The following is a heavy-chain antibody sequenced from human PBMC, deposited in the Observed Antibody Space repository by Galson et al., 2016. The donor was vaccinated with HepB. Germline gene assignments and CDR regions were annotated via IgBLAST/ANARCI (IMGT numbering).Heavy chain of an antibody. Sequence: SLRLSCAASGFTFNTYAMTWVRQAPGKGLEWVSYISSSGSYTNYADSVKGRFTISRDNARKSLYLQMNSLRPDDTAVYYCAREDSSWYGYHGMDVWGQGTTVTVSS. D-gene: IGHD6-13*01. J-gene: IGHJ6*02. CDR3: AREDSSWYGYHGMDV. CDR1: GFTFNTYA. CDR2: ISSSGSYT. V-gene: IGHV3-11*06.